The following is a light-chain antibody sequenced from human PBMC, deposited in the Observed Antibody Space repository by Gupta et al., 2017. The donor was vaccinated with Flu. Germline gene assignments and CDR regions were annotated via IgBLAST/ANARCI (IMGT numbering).Light chain of an antibody. CDR3: TQALQRR. CDR2: AGS. J-gene: IGKJ1*01. V-gene: IGKV2-28*01. Sequence: DSVMTQSPVSLPVIPGEPASISCRSSQSLVHYNGCNCLDWYLQKPGQSPQLLIYAGSNRASGVPDRFSGCGSDRDFTLKISRVEAEDVGVYYYTQALQRRFGQGTKVEIK. CDR1: QSLVHYNGCNC.